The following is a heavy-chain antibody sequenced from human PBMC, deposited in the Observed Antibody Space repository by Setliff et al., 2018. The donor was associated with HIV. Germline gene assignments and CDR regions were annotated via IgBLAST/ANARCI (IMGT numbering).Heavy chain of an antibody. CDR2: INTKTAYP. CDR3: AKVGDNADGPDY. Sequence: GASVKVSCKASVYTFTTYAINWVRQAPGQGLEWMGWINTKTAYPMYARDFTGHFVFSLDTSLTTAFLQINSLKAGDTAMYYCAKVGDNADGPDYWGQGTMVTVSS. J-gene: IGHJ4*02. CDR1: VYTFTTYA. V-gene: IGHV7-4-1*02. D-gene: IGHD3-16*01.